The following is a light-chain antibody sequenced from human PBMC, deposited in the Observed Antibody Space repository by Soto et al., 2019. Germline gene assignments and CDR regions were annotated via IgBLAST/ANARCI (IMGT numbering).Light chain of an antibody. CDR2: GTY. CDR1: QSVTGSY. J-gene: IGKJ1*01. Sequence: ELVLTQSPGTLSLSPGERATLSCRASQSVTGSYLAWYQQKPGQAPRLVIYGTYNRATGIPDRFSGSGSGTDFTLTISRLEPEDFAVYYGQHYGISSWTFGQGPKVEIK. CDR3: QHYGISSWT. V-gene: IGKV3-20*01.